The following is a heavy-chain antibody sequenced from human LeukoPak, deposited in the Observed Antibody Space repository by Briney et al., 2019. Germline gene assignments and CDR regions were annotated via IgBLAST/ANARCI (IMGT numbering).Heavy chain of an antibody. D-gene: IGHD3-22*01. Sequence: GASVKVSCTASGYTFTTYGITWVRQAPGQGLEWVGWISAKNGNTNYAQDFQGRVTLTRDTSTSAVSMELRRLRSDDTAVYYCARARPQNYDSSRYYSAAFDIWGQGTMVTVSS. J-gene: IGHJ3*02. V-gene: IGHV1-18*01. CDR1: GYTFTTYG. CDR2: ISAKNGNT. CDR3: ARARPQNYDSSRYYSAAFDI.